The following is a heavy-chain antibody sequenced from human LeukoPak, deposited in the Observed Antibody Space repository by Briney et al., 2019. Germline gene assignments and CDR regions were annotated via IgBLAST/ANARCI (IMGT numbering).Heavy chain of an antibody. V-gene: IGHV4-39*07. CDR2: IYYSGST. CDR1: GGSISSSSYY. J-gene: IGHJ4*02. D-gene: IGHD6-19*01. Sequence: SETLSLTCTVSGGSISSSSYYWGWIRQPPGKGLEWIGSIYYSGSTYYNPSLKSRVTISVDTSKNQFSLKLSSVTAADTAVYYCARHTYSSGWYAYWGQGTLVTVSS. CDR3: ARHTYSSGWYAY.